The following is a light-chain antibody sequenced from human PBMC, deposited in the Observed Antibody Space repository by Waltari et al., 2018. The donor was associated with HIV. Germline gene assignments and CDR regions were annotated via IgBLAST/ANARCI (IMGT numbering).Light chain of an antibody. CDR1: SSDVGSYKH. CDR2: EVS. V-gene: IGLV2-23*02. CDR3: SSYAGSSTFVI. J-gene: IGLJ2*01. Sequence: QSALTQTASVSGSPGQSITISCTGSSSDVGSYKHDSWYQPHPGKAPRLIIYEVSKLPSGVSNLDSASKSGKTASLTVSGLRSEDEADYYCSSYAGSSTFVIFGGGTKLTVL.